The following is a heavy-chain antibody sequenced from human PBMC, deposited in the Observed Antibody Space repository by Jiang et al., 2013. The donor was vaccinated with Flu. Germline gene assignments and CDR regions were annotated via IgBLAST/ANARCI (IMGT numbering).Heavy chain of an antibody. J-gene: IGHJ5*02. CDR2: IYYSGST. D-gene: IGHD4-17*01. Sequence: GPGLVKPSETLSLTCTVSGGSISSYYWRWIRQPPGKGLEWIGYIYYSGSTNYNPSLKSRVTISGDTSKNQFSLKMSSVTAADTAVYYCARSVTDWFDPWGQGTLVTVSS. CDR3: ARSVTDWFDP. V-gene: IGHV4-59*08. CDR1: GGSISSYY.